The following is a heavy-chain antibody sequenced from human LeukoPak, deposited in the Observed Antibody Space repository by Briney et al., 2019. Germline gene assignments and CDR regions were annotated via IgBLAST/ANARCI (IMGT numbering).Heavy chain of an antibody. Sequence: GGSLRLSCAASGFTFSSYWMSWVRQAPGKGLEWVANIKQDGSEKYYVDSVKGRFTISRGNAKNSLYLQMNSLRAEDTAVYYCARGGYYYDSSDVALFDYWGQGTLVTVSS. J-gene: IGHJ4*02. V-gene: IGHV3-7*03. D-gene: IGHD3-22*01. CDR2: IKQDGSEK. CDR3: ARGGYYYDSSDVALFDY. CDR1: GFTFSSYW.